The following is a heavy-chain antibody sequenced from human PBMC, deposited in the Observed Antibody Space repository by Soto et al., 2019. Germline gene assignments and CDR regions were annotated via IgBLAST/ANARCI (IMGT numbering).Heavy chain of an antibody. D-gene: IGHD3-9*01. J-gene: IGHJ2*01. V-gene: IGHV3-11*05. CDR3: ARVIFYGIPNWYFDL. CDR2: ISSSSSYT. Sequence: QVQLVESGGGLVKPGGSLRLSCAASGFTFSDYYMSWILQAPGKGLEWVSYISSSSSYTNYADSVKGRFTISRDNAKNSLSLQMNSLRAEDTAVYYCARVIFYGIPNWYFDLWGRGTLVTVSS. CDR1: GFTFSDYY.